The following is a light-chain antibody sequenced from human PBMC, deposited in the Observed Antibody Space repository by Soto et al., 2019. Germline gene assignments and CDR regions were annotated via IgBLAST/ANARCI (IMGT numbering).Light chain of an antibody. Sequence: DIQMTQSPSSLSASVGDRVTITCRASQSISSYLNWYQQKPGKAPNLLIYAASSLQSGVPSKFSGSGSGTDFTLTISSLQPEDCATYYCQQSYSSPFTFGPGTKVDIK. V-gene: IGKV1-39*01. CDR2: AAS. J-gene: IGKJ3*01. CDR3: QQSYSSPFT. CDR1: QSISSY.